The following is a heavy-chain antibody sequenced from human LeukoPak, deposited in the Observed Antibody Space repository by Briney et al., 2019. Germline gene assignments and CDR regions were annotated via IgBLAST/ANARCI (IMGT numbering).Heavy chain of an antibody. CDR1: GYTFAGYY. V-gene: IGHV1-2*02. D-gene: IGHD3-22*01. Sequence: ASVKVSCKASGYTFAGYYMHWVRQAPGQGLEWMGWINPNSGGTNYAQKFQGRVTMTRDTSISTAYMELSRLRSDDTAVYYCARGAHYHDSSEGFDYWGQGTLVSVSS. CDR3: ARGAHYHDSSEGFDY. J-gene: IGHJ4*02. CDR2: INPNSGGT.